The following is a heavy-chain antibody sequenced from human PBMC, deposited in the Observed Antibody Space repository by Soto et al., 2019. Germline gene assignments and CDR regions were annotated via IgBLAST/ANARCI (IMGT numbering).Heavy chain of an antibody. CDR3: ARPASDFGVVGVDDFDI. Sequence: PGESLKISCKGSGYSFTSYWIGWVRQIPWKGLEWMGIIYPGDSDTRYSPSFQGQVTISADKSISTAYLQWSSLKASDTAMYYCARPASDFGVVGVDDFDIWGQGTMVTVSS. CDR2: IYPGDSDT. J-gene: IGHJ3*02. D-gene: IGHD3-3*01. V-gene: IGHV5-51*01. CDR1: GYSFTSYW.